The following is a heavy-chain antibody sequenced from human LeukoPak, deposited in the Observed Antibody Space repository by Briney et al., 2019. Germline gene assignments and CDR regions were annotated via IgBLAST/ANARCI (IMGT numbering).Heavy chain of an antibody. D-gene: IGHD1-14*01. Sequence: SVKVSCKASGGTFSSYAISWVRQAPGQGLEWMGGIIPIFGTANYAQKFQGRVTITADESTSTAYMELSSLRPEDTAVYYCARDGNRDNGMDVWGQGTTVTVSS. CDR1: GGTFSSYA. CDR2: IIPIFGTA. J-gene: IGHJ6*02. V-gene: IGHV1-69*13. CDR3: ARDGNRDNGMDV.